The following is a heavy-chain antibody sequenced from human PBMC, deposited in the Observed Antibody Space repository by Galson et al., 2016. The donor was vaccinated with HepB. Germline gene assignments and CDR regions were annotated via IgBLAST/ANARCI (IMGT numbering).Heavy chain of an antibody. V-gene: IGHV3-30*18. J-gene: IGHJ4*02. CDR1: GFTFNNHG. D-gene: IGHD5-24*01. CDR2: ISFDGRNK. Sequence: SLRLSCAASGFTFNNHGMHWVRQAPGKGLEWVALISFDGRNKYYADSVKGRFTISRDNSKNALYLQMNSLRPEDTSVYYCAKDDEMSTMGNYFDYWGQGALVTVSS. CDR3: AKDDEMSTMGNYFDY.